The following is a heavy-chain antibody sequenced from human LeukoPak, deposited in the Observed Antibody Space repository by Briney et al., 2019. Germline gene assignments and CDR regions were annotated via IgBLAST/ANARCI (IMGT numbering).Heavy chain of an antibody. Sequence: GASVKVSCKASGYTFTGYYMHWVRQAPGQGLEWMGWINPNSGGTNYAQKFQGRVTMTRDTSISTAYMELSRLRSDDTAVYYCARVGWYQLLFGGFDYWGQGTLVTVSS. V-gene: IGHV1-2*02. J-gene: IGHJ4*02. CDR2: INPNSGGT. CDR3: ARVGWYQLLFGGFDY. CDR1: GYTFTGYY. D-gene: IGHD2-2*01.